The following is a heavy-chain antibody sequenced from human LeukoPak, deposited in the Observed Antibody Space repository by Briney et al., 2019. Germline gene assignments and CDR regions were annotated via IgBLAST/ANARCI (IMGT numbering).Heavy chain of an antibody. CDR2: IYFSGST. D-gene: IGHD1-26*01. J-gene: IGHJ4*02. Sequence: SETLSLTCTVSGGSISSYYWSWIRQPPGKGLEWIGYIYFSGSTNYNPSLKSRVTISVDTSKNQFSLKLSSVTAADTAVYYCARGPAVGWEPMYYWGQGTLVTVSS. CDR3: ARGPAVGWEPMYY. CDR1: GGSISSYY. V-gene: IGHV4-59*01.